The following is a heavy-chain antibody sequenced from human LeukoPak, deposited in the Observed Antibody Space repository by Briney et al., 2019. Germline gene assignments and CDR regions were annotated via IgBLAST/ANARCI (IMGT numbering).Heavy chain of an antibody. CDR3: ARVQEVVAARYMDV. CDR1: GFTFSSYS. J-gene: IGHJ6*03. Sequence: PGGSLRLSCAASGFTFSSYSMNWVRQAPGKGLEWVSSISSSSSYIYYADSVKGRFTISRDNAKNSLYLQMNSLRAEDTAVYYCARVQEVVAARYMDVWGKGTTVTVSS. V-gene: IGHV3-21*01. CDR2: ISSSSSYI. D-gene: IGHD2-15*01.